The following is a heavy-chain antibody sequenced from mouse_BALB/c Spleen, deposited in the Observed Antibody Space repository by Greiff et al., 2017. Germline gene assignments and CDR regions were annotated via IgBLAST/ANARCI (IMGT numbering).Heavy chain of an antibody. CDR2: INPSTGYT. J-gene: IGHJ3*01. CDR1: GYTFTSYW. CDR3: ARKGPYYRYDEGAWFAY. D-gene: IGHD2-14*01. V-gene: IGHV1-7*01. Sequence: VQLQQSGAELAKPGASVKMSCKASGYTFTSYWMHWVKQRPGQGLEWIGYINPSTGYTEYNQKFKDKAPLTADKSSSTAYMKLSSLKSEDSAVYYCARKGPYYRYDEGAWFAYWGQGTLVTVSA.